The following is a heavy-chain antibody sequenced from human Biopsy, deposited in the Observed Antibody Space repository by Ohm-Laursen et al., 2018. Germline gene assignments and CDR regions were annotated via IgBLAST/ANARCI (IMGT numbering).Heavy chain of an antibody. CDR2: INQAGTT. J-gene: IGHJ4*02. CDR3: GNEVHGRDY. V-gene: IGHV4-34*08. CDR1: GKTFSDYQ. Sequence: TLSLTCVVFGKTFSDYQWSWIRQPPGKGLEWIGQINQAGTTNYNPSLKSRVSISADASKYEFSLRSTSVTAADTAVYLCGNEVHGRDYWGLGAQVTVSS. D-gene: IGHD2-15*01.